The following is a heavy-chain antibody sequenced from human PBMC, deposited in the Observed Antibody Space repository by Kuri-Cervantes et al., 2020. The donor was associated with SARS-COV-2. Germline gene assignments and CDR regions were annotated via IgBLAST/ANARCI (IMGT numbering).Heavy chain of an antibody. CDR2: ISYDGSSK. J-gene: IGHJ3*02. D-gene: IGHD2-21*01. CDR3: ARDGRGDSASRAAFDI. Sequence: GESLKISCAASGFTFSSYAMHWVRQAPGKGLEWVAVISYDGSSKYYADSVKGRFTISRDSSKNTLYLQMNSLRAEDTAVYYCARDGRGDSASRAAFDIWGQGTMVTVSS. V-gene: IGHV3-30-3*01. CDR1: GFTFSSYA.